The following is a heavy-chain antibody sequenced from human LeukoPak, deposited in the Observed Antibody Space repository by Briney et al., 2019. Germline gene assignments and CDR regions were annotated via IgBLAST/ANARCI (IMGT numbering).Heavy chain of an antibody. CDR2: IYPGDSDT. Sequence: GESLKISCQGSGYMFSSYYIAWVRQMPGKGLEWMGIIYPGDSDTTYSPSFEGQVTISADKSISTAYLQWSSLKASDTAIYYCARRGKSEKWLYHFDYWGQGTVVTVSS. V-gene: IGHV5-51*01. CDR3: ARRGKSEKWLYHFDY. CDR1: GYMFSSYY. D-gene: IGHD6-19*01. J-gene: IGHJ4*02.